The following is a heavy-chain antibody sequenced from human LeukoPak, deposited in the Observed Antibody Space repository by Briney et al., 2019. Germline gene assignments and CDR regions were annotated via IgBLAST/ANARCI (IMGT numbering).Heavy chain of an antibody. CDR1: GYSFTSYW. J-gene: IGHJ6*03. V-gene: IGHV5-51*01. CDR2: IYPGDADT. Sequence: GESLKISCKGSGYSFTSYWIGWVRQMPGKGLEWMGIIYPGDADTRYSPSFQGQVTISADKSSSTAYLQLSSLKASDTAMYYCARSRLTNDYYYYYMDVWGKGTTVTVSS. CDR3: ARSRLTNDYYYYYMDV.